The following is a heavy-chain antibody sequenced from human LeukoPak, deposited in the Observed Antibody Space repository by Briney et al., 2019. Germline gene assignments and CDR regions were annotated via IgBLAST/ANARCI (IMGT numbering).Heavy chain of an antibody. CDR2: IYPDDSDT. CDR3: ARGRGGYTGYENFDF. CDR1: GYTFINFS. V-gene: IGHV5-51*01. D-gene: IGHD5-12*01. Sequence: GESLKISCKVSGYTFINFSIGWVRQKPGRDLEFMAVIYPDDSDTIYSPSFQGHVTVSADVSIRTTYLQWTSLEASDSATYFCARGRGGYTGYENFDFWGQGTMVTVS. J-gene: IGHJ4*02.